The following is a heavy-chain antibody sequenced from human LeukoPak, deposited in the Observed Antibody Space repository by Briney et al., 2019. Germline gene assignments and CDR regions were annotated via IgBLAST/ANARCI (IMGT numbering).Heavy chain of an antibody. CDR1: GGTFSSYA. J-gene: IGHJ6*02. CDR3: ARIVVVLSDVPYYYYGMDV. D-gene: IGHD2-2*01. Sequence: SVKVSCKASGGTFSSYAISWVRQAPGQGLEWMGRIIPILGIANYAQKFQGRVTITADKSTSTAYMELSSLRSEDTAVYYCARIVVVLSDVPYYYYGMDVWGQGTTVTVSS. CDR2: IIPILGIA. V-gene: IGHV1-69*04.